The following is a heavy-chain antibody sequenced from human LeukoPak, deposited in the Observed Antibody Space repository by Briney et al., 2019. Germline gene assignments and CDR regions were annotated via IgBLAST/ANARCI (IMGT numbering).Heavy chain of an antibody. Sequence: ASVKVSCKASGGTFSSYAISWARQAPGQGLEWMGGIIPIFGTANYAQKFQGRVTITADESTSTAYMELSSLRSEDTAVYYCARYYYDSSGYYNWGQGTLATVSS. V-gene: IGHV1-69*13. CDR2: IIPIFGTA. D-gene: IGHD3-22*01. CDR3: ARYYYDSSGYYN. CDR1: GGTFSSYA. J-gene: IGHJ4*02.